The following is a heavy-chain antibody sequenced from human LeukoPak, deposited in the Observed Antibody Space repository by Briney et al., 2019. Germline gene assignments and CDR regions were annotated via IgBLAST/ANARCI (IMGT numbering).Heavy chain of an antibody. CDR2: ISQDGREQ. Sequence: GGSLTLSCAASGFTFSDYWMSWVRQSPGQGVEWVGKISQDGREQRFVDSVKGRFTISRDNGKNLLFLQMDSLRAEDTAVYYCAGGALDYWGPGTLVSVSS. V-gene: IGHV3-7*04. J-gene: IGHJ4*02. CDR1: GFTFSDYW. CDR3: AGGALDY.